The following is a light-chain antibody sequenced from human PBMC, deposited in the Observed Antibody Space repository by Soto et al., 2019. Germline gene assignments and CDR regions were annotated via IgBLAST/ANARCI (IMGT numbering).Light chain of an antibody. CDR2: DAS. Sequence: EIVLTQSPATLSLSPGERATLSCRASQSVSSYLAWYQQKLGQAPRLLIYDASNRATGIPARFSGSGSGTDFTLTISSLEPEDCAVYYCQQRSRTFGQGTKVEIK. CDR3: QQRSRT. V-gene: IGKV3-11*01. CDR1: QSVSSY. J-gene: IGKJ1*01.